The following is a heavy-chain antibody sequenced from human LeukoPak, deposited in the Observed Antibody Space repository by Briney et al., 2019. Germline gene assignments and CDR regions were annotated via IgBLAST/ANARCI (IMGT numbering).Heavy chain of an antibody. CDR3: ARGSGYDLDY. CDR1: GYSFTTYW. J-gene: IGHJ4*02. Sequence: GESLKISCKGSGYSFTTYWIGWVRQMPGKGLEWMGIIHPGDSETRYSPSFQGQVTISVDKSITTAYLQWSSLKASDTAMYYCARGSGYDLDYWGQGTLVTVSS. CDR2: IHPGDSET. D-gene: IGHD5-12*01. V-gene: IGHV5-51*01.